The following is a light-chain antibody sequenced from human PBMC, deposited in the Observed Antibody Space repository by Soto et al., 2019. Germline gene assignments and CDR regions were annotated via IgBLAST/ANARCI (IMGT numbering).Light chain of an antibody. CDR3: SSFTSSSTVV. CDR2: DVR. V-gene: IGLV2-14*01. CDR1: SSDVGGYNY. Sequence: QAVLTQPASVSGSPGQSITISCTGTSSDVGGYNYVSWFQQHPGKAPKLMISDVRNRPSGVSNRFSGSKSGNTASLTISGLQDEDETDYYCSSFTSSSTVVFGGGTKLTVL. J-gene: IGLJ2*01.